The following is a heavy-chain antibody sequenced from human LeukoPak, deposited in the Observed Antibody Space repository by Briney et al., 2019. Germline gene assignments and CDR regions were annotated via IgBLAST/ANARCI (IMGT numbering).Heavy chain of an antibody. V-gene: IGHV3-30*02. CDR1: GLSFSSYG. CDR3: AGRYCSSTSCYSDY. D-gene: IGHD2-2*02. Sequence: PGGSPRLSCAASGLSFSSYGMHWVRPAPGKGLERVAFIRYDGSNKYYADSVKGRFTISRDNSKNTLYLQMNSLRAEDTAVYYCAGRYCSSTSCYSDYWGQGTLVTVSS. J-gene: IGHJ4*02. CDR2: IRYDGSNK.